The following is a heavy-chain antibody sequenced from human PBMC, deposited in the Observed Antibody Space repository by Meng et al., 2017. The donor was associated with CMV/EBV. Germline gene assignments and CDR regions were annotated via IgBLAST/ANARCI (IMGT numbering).Heavy chain of an antibody. CDR3: APGWFDP. CDR1: GFTFSSYA. CDR2: ISYDGSNK. J-gene: IGHJ5*02. V-gene: IGHV3-30-3*01. Sequence: QVQRVGSGGGVGQPGRALGLSCAASGFTFSSYAMHWVRQAPGKGLEWVAVISYDGSNKYYADSVKGRFTISRDNSKNTLYLQMNSLRAEDTAVYYCAPGWFDPWGQGTLVTVSS.